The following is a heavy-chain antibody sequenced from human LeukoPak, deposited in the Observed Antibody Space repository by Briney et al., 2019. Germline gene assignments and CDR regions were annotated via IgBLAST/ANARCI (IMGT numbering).Heavy chain of an antibody. CDR3: ATYYDYVWGSSYYFDY. CDR2: ISSSSSYI. D-gene: IGHD3-16*01. J-gene: IGHJ4*02. CDR1: GFTFSSYW. Sequence: GGSLRLSCAASGFTFSSYWMQWVRQAPGKGLEWVSSISSSSSYIYYADSVKGRFTISRDNAKNSLYLQMNSLRAEDTAVYYCATYYDYVWGSSYYFDYWGQGTLVTVSS. V-gene: IGHV3-21*01.